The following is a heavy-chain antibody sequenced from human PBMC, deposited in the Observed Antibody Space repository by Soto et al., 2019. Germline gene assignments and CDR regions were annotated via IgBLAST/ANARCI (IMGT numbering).Heavy chain of an antibody. D-gene: IGHD2-8*01. J-gene: IGHJ3*02. Sequence: GGSLRLSCAASGFTFSSYWMSWVRQAPGKGLEWVANIKQDGSEKYYVDSVKGRFTISRDNAKNSLYLQMNSLRAEDTAVYYCARSTTSPGVTNAFDIWGQGTMVTVSS. CDR1: GFTFSSYW. V-gene: IGHV3-7*03. CDR3: ARSTTSPGVTNAFDI. CDR2: IKQDGSEK.